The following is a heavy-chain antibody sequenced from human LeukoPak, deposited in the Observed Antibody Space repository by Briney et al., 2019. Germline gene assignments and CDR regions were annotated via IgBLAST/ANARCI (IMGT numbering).Heavy chain of an antibody. CDR3: ARTSPGLAFDI. Sequence: PSETLSLTCTVSGGSISSYYWSWIRQPPGKGLEWIGYIYYSGSTNYNPSLKSRVTISVDTSKNQFSLKLSSVTAADTAVYYCARTSPGLAFDIWGQGTMVTVSS. V-gene: IGHV4-59*12. CDR1: GGSISSYY. CDR2: IYYSGST. D-gene: IGHD1-14*01. J-gene: IGHJ3*02.